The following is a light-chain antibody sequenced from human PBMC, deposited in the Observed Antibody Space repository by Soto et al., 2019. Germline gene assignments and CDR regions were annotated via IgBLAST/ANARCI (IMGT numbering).Light chain of an antibody. Sequence: EIVLTQSPGTLSLSPGDRVTLSCRASQSVSTNYFSWYQQKPGQAPRLLIYATSSRAVGIPDRFSGSGSGRDFTLTISRLEPEDFAMYYGQQYGDYNSPRYSFGQGTRLEI. CDR2: ATS. J-gene: IGKJ2*03. CDR1: QSVSTNY. V-gene: IGKV3-20*01. CDR3: QQYGDYNSPRYS.